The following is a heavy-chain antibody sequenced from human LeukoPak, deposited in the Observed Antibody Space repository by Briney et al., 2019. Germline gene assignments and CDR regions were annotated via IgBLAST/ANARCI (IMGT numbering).Heavy chain of an antibody. CDR1: GYTFTSYG. CDR2: MNPNSGNT. V-gene: IGHV1-8*01. Sequence: ASVKVSCKASGYTFTSYGISWVRQATGQGLEWMGWMNPNSGNTGYAQKFQGRVTITRNTSISTAYMELSSLRSEDTAVYYCARGRGPEYDTRGYWGQGTLVTVSS. CDR3: ARGRGPEYDTRGY. D-gene: IGHD3-22*01. J-gene: IGHJ4*02.